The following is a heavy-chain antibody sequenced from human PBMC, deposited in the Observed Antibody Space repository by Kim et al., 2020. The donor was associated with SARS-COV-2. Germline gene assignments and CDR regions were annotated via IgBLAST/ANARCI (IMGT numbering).Heavy chain of an antibody. CDR3: ARNLVGDTDLGP. Sequence: GGSLRLSCAASGFTFISHVMHWVRQAPGKGLEWVALISYEGSTQKYTDSVKGRFTVSRDNSKNTLFLQMNSLRPEDTAVYYCARNLVGDTDLGPWGQGTLVTVSS. J-gene: IGHJ5*02. D-gene: IGHD1-26*01. CDR1: GFTFISHV. CDR2: ISYEGSTQ. V-gene: IGHV3-30*03.